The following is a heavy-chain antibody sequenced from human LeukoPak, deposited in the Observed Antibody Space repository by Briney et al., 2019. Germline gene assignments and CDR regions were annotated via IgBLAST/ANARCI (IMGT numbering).Heavy chain of an antibody. V-gene: IGHV3-9*01. Sequence: GGSLRLSCAATGFTFKDYGMHWVRQPPGKGLEWVSSINWNGGGTDYADSVKGRSTISRDNAKNSLYLQLSSLRPEDTALYYCAKHMRATNTYSFFGLDVWGQGTTVTVSS. D-gene: IGHD1-26*01. CDR3: AKHMRATNTYSFFGLDV. J-gene: IGHJ6*02. CDR2: INWNGGGT. CDR1: GFTFKDYG.